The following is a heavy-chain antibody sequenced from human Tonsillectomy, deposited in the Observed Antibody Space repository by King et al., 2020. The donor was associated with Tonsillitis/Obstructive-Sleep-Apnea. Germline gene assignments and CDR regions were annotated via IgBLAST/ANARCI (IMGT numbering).Heavy chain of an antibody. CDR1: GDSFTTNW. J-gene: IGHJ5*02. D-gene: IGHD2-2*03. CDR3: ARIGYSSSSSSWFDP. CDR2: IEPRDSYT. Sequence: QLVQSGAEVKKPGESLRISCKGTGDSFTTNWVAWVRQVPGKGLEWMGRIEPRDSYTNYRPSFQGHLPISADKSITTAYLQWSSLKPSDTAIYYCARIGYSSSSSSWFDPWGQGTLVTVSS. V-gene: IGHV5-10-1*01.